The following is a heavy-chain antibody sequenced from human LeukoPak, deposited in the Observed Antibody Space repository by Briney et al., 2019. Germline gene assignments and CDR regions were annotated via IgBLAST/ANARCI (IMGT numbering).Heavy chain of an antibody. V-gene: IGHV5-51*01. J-gene: IGHJ4*02. CDR2: IYPGDSDT. Sequence: ASVKVSCKASGGTFSSYAISWVRQAPGQGLEWMGIIYPGDSDTGYSPSFQGQVTISADKSISTAYLQWSSLKASDTAMYYCARLERASGYSSSWYFDYWGQGTLVTVSS. D-gene: IGHD6-13*01. CDR3: ARLERASGYSSSWYFDY. CDR1: GGTFSSYA.